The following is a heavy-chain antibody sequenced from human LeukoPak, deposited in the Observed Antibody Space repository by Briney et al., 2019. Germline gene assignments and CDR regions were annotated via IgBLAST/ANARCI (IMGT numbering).Heavy chain of an antibody. V-gene: IGHV4-39*07. D-gene: IGHD3-16*01. CDR1: GGSISSSSYY. Sequence: SETLSLTCTVSGGSISSSSYYWGWIRQPPGTGLEWIGSIYYSGSTYYNPSLKSRVTISVDTSKNQFSLKLSSVTAADTAVYYCARDPRGMIDYWGQGTLVTVSS. J-gene: IGHJ4*02. CDR2: IYYSGST. CDR3: ARDPRGMIDY.